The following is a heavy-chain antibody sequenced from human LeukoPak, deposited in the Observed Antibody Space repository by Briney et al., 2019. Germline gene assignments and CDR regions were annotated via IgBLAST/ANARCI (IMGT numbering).Heavy chain of an antibody. V-gene: IGHV4-34*01. Sequence: SETLSLTCAVYGGSFSGYYWSWIRQPPGKGLEWIGEINHSGSTNYNPSLKSRVTISVDTSKNQFSLKLSSVTAADTAVYYCARGKGAALPKNAFDIWGQGTMVTVSS. D-gene: IGHD6-6*01. J-gene: IGHJ3*02. CDR2: INHSGST. CDR3: ARGKGAALPKNAFDI. CDR1: GGSFSGYY.